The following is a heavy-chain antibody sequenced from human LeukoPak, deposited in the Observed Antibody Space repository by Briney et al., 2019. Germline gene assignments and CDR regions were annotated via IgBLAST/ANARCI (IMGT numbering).Heavy chain of an antibody. V-gene: IGHV3-48*04. CDR3: TRGTFDWLHYFDY. D-gene: IGHD3-9*01. J-gene: IGHJ4*02. CDR2: ISGLGGNI. CDR1: GFTFTTYS. Sequence: PGGSLRLSCAASGFTFTTYSMNWVRQAPGKGLEWVSYISGLGGNIYYADSVKGRFTVSRDNAKNSLFLQMNSLRGEDTAVYYCTRGTFDWLHYFDYWGQGTLVTVSS.